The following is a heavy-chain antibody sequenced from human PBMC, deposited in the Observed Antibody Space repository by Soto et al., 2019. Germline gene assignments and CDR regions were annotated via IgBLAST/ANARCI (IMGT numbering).Heavy chain of an antibody. V-gene: IGHV3-30-3*01. D-gene: IGHD2-2*02. CDR1: GFTFSSYA. J-gene: IGHJ6*04. CDR2: ISYDGSNK. Sequence: PGGSLRLSCAASGFTFSSYAMHWVRQAPGKGLEWVAVISYDGSNKYYADSVKGRFTISRDNSKNTLYLQMNSLRAEDTAVYYCARDQGCSSTSCYTPGGMDVWGKGTTVTVSS. CDR3: ARDQGCSSTSCYTPGGMDV.